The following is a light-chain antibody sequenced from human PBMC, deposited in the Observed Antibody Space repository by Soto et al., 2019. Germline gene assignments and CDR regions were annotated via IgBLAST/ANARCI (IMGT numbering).Light chain of an antibody. CDR3: AAWDDSLNGVV. Sequence: QSVLTQPPSVSEAPRQRVTISCSGSSSNIGNNAVNWYQQLPGKAPKLLIYYDDLLPSWVSDRFSGSKSGTSASLAISGLQSEDEADYYCAAWDDSLNGVVFGTGTKVIVL. J-gene: IGLJ1*01. CDR1: SSNIGNNA. V-gene: IGLV1-36*01. CDR2: YDD.